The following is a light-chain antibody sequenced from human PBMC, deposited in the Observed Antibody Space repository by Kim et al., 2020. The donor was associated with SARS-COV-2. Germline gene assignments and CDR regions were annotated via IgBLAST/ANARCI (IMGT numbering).Light chain of an antibody. CDR1: SSNIGSNY. CDR2: RNN. J-gene: IGLJ3*02. V-gene: IGLV1-47*01. Sequence: QSVLTQPPSASGAPGQRVTISCSGSSSNIGSNYVYWYQQLPGTAPKLLIYRNNQRPSGVPDRFSGSKSGTSASLAISGLRSEDEADYYCAVWDDRVSGWVFGGGTQLTVL. CDR3: AVWDDRVSGWV.